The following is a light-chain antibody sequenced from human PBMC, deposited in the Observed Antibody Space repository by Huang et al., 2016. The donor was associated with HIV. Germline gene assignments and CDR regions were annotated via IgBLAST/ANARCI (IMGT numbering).Light chain of an antibody. V-gene: IGKV3-20*01. J-gene: IGKJ1*01. Sequence: EIVLTQSPGTLSLSPGERATLSCRASQSVSSGYLAWYQKRPGQANRLLIFGGSTRATGIPDRFSGSGSGTDFTLTISRLEPEDFAVYYCQQYDSSPGTFGQGTKVEIK. CDR2: GGS. CDR1: QSVSSGY. CDR3: QQYDSSPGT.